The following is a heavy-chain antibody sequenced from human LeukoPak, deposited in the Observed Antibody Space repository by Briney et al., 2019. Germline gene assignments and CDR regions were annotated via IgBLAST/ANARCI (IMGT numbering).Heavy chain of an antibody. CDR3: ARDVLLWFGEQQGGMDV. D-gene: IGHD3-10*01. Sequence: SETLSLTCTVSGYSISSGYYWGWIRQPPGKGLEWIGYIYYSGSTYYNPSLKSRVTISVDTSKNQFSLKLSSVTAADTAVYYCARDVLLWFGEQQGGMDVWGKGTTVTVSS. J-gene: IGHJ6*03. CDR1: GYSISSGYY. V-gene: IGHV4-38-2*02. CDR2: IYYSGST.